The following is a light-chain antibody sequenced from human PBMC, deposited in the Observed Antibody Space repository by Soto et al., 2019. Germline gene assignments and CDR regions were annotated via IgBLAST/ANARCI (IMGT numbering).Light chain of an antibody. CDR1: SSNIGSNT. J-gene: IGLJ3*02. CDR3: QSFDSGLRGEV. V-gene: IGLV1-44*01. Sequence: QSVLTQPPSASGTPGQRGTISCSGSSSNIGSNTVNWYQQLPGTAPKLLIYSNNQRPSGVPDRFSGSKSGTSASLAISGLQTADEADYYCQSFDSGLRGEVFGGGTKVTVL. CDR2: SNN.